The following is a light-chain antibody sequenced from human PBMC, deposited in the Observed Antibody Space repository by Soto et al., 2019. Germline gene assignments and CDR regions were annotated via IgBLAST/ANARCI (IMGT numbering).Light chain of an antibody. V-gene: IGLV2-14*01. J-gene: IGLJ3*02. CDR2: EVS. Sequence: QSALTQPASVSGSRGQSITISCTGTSSDVGDYTYVSWYQQHPGKAPKLIISEVSNRPSGVSHRFSGSKSGNTASLTISGLQAADEADSYCSSYTSSSTLVFGGGTKLSVL. CDR3: SSYTSSSTLV. CDR1: SSDVGDYTY.